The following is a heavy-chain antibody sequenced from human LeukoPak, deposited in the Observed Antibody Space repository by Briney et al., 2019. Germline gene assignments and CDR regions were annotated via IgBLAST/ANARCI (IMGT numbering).Heavy chain of an antibody. CDR3: VRDGDAEVELDY. CDR1: GFTFSSYW. CDR2: ISSDGSST. D-gene: IGHD1-1*01. V-gene: IGHV3-74*01. Sequence: GGPLRLSCAASGFTFSSYWMHWVRQAPGKGLEWVSRISSDGSSTTNADSVKGRFTISRDNAKNTLYLQMNSLRGEDTAVYYCVRDGDAEVELDYWGQGTLVTVSS. J-gene: IGHJ4*02.